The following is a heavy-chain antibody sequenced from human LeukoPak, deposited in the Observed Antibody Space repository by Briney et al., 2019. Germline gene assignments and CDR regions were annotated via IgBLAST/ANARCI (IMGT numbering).Heavy chain of an antibody. J-gene: IGHJ4*02. CDR2: VFYTGKT. Sequence: PSETLSLTYTVSGGSVSTSDYYWGWIRQSPVKGLEWIGDVFYTGKTNYNPSLRGRATISIDTSKNQFSLKLTYVTAADSAVYYCARVFDSWGQGTLVTVSS. CDR3: ARVFDS. CDR1: GGSVSTSDYY. V-gene: IGHV4-39*07.